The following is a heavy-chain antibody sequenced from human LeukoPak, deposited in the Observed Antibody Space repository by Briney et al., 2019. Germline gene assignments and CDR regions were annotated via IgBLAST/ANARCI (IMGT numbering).Heavy chain of an antibody. Sequence: PGGSLRLSCAASGFTFRNYEMNWVRQAAGKGLEYVSAISSNGRSTYYADSVKGRFTISRDNSQNTLYLQMSSLRAEDTAVYYCVKDRTGGRVAFDIWGQGTMVTVSS. CDR3: VKDRTGGRVAFDI. CDR2: ISSNGRST. J-gene: IGHJ3*02. V-gene: IGHV3-64D*09. D-gene: IGHD1-14*01. CDR1: GFTFRNYE.